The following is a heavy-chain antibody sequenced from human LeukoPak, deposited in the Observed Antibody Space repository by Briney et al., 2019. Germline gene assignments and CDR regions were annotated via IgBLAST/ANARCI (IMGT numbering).Heavy chain of an antibody. J-gene: IGHJ4*02. CDR2: IYYSGST. V-gene: IGHV4-39*02. CDR1: GGSISSSSYY. Sequence: SETLSPTCTVSGGSISSSSYYWGWIRQPPGKGLEWIGSIYYSGSTYYNPSLKSRVTISVDTSKNQFSLKLSSVTAADTAVYYCARETTTGSGSYYNEDWGQGTLVTVSS. D-gene: IGHD3-10*01. CDR3: ARETTTGSGSYYNED.